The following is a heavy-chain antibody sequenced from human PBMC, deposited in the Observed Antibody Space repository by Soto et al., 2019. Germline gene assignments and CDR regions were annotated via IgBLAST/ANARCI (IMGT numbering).Heavy chain of an antibody. CDR3: ARGSPYYYGSGRGYWFDP. CDR2: MNPNSGNT. D-gene: IGHD3-10*01. Sequence: AASVKVSCKASGYTFTSYDINWVRQATGQGLEWMGWMNPNSGNTGYAQKFQGRVTMTRNTSISTAYMELSSLRSEDTAVYYCARGSPYYYGSGRGYWFDPWGQGTLVTVSS. V-gene: IGHV1-8*01. CDR1: GYTFTSYD. J-gene: IGHJ5*02.